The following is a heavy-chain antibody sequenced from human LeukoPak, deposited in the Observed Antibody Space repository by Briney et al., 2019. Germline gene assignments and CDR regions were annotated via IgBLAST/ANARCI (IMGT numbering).Heavy chain of an antibody. Sequence: GGSLRLSCAASGFTFSSSWMHWVRQAPEKGLVWVSRINSDGSSTSYADSVKGRFTISRDNAKNTLFLQMNSLRAEDTAVYYCAKLGCSSTSCYANFDCWGQGTLVTVSS. CDR3: AKLGCSSTSCYANFDC. D-gene: IGHD2-2*01. V-gene: IGHV3-74*01. CDR1: GFTFSSSW. CDR2: INSDGSST. J-gene: IGHJ4*02.